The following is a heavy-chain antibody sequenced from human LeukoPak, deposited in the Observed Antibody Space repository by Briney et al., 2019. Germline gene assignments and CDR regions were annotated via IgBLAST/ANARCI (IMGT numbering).Heavy chain of an antibody. J-gene: IGHJ5*02. D-gene: IGHD2-2*01. V-gene: IGHV1-46*01. Sequence: GASVKVSCKASGYTFTGYYMHWVRQAPGQGLEWMGIINPSGGSTSYAQKFQGRVTMTRDMSTSTVYMELSSLRSEDTAVYYCARDWGCSSTSCYSREFDPWGQGTLVTVSS. CDR1: GYTFTGYY. CDR3: ARDWGCSSTSCYSREFDP. CDR2: INPSGGST.